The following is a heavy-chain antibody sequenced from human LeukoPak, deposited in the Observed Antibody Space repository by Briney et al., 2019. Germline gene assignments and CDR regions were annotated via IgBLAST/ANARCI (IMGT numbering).Heavy chain of an antibody. CDR1: GGPFPGYY. D-gene: IGHD1-26*01. J-gene: IGHJ4*02. CDR3: ARPLRAHRWAGALDY. CDR2: INHSGST. Sequence: SETLSLTCAVYGGPFPGYYWSWIRQPPGKGLEWIGEINHSGSTNYNPSLKSRVTISVDTSKNQFSLKLSSVTAADTAVYYCARPLRAHRWAGALDYWGQGTLVTVSS. V-gene: IGHV4-34*01.